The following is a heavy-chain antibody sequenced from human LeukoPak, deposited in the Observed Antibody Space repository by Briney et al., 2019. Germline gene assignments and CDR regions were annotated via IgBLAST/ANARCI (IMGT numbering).Heavy chain of an antibody. J-gene: IGHJ5*02. CDR1: GFTFSNAW. Sequence: GSLRLSCAASGFTFSNAWMSWVRQPPGKGLEWIGYIHYSGSTNYNPSLKSRVTMSVDTSKNQFSLKLTSVTAADTAVYYCAGDWFDPWGQGTLVTVSS. V-gene: IGHV4-59*01. CDR2: IHYSGST. CDR3: AGDWFDP.